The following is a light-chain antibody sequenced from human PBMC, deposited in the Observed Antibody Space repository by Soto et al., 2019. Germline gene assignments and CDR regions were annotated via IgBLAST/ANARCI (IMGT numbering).Light chain of an antibody. CDR1: QTISSW. Sequence: DIQMTQSPSTLSASVGDRVTITCRASQTISSWLAWYQQKPVRAPKLLIYEASSLESGVPSRFSGSGSGTEFTLTISGLQPDDFATSYCQKYNSYSRTFGQGTKLEIK. CDR2: EAS. J-gene: IGKJ2*01. CDR3: QKYNSYSRT. V-gene: IGKV1-5*03.